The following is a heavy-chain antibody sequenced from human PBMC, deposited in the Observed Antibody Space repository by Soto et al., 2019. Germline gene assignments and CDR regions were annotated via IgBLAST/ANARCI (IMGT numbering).Heavy chain of an antibody. V-gene: IGHV1-69*12. CDR2: IIPIFGTA. Sequence: QVQLVQSGAEVKKPGSSVKVSCKASGGTFGSYAISWVRQAPGQGLEWMGGIIPIFGTANYAQKFQGRVTITADESTSTAYMELSSLRSEDTAVYYCARLHCGGDCGYWYFDLWGRGTLVTVSS. J-gene: IGHJ2*01. CDR1: GGTFGSYA. CDR3: ARLHCGGDCGYWYFDL. D-gene: IGHD2-21*02.